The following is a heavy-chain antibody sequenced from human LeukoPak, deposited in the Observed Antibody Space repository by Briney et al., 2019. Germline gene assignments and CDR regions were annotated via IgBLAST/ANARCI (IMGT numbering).Heavy chain of an antibody. Sequence: ASVKVSCKASGYIFTSYAMNWVRQAPGQGLEWMGWINTNTGNPTYAQGFTGRFVFSLDTSVNTAYLQISSLKVDDTAVYYCARENILTGYGAYFDYWGQGTLVTVSS. J-gene: IGHJ4*02. CDR2: INTNTGNP. CDR3: ARENILTGYGAYFDY. V-gene: IGHV7-4-1*02. D-gene: IGHD3-9*01. CDR1: GYIFTSYA.